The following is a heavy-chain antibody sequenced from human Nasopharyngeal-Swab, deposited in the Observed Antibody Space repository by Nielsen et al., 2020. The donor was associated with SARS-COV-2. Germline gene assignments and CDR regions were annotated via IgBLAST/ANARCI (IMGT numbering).Heavy chain of an antibody. Sequence: GESLKISCAASGFTFDDYGMSRVRQAPGQGLEWVSGINWNGGSTGYADSVKGRFTISRDNAKNSLYLQMNSLRAEDTALYHCARWGVVVPAAQGGGWFDPWGQGTLVTVSS. CDR2: INWNGGST. CDR3: ARWGVVVPAAQGGGWFDP. V-gene: IGHV3-20*01. D-gene: IGHD2-2*01. J-gene: IGHJ5*02. CDR1: GFTFDDYG.